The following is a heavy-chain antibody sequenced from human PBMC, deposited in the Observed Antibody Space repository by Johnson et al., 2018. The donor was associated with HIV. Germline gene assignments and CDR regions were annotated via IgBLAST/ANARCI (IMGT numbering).Heavy chain of an antibody. CDR3: AKDRRDGYNYGGGAFDI. D-gene: IGHD5-24*01. V-gene: IGHV3-66*01. CDR1: GFIVGTKY. CDR2: IYSGGGP. Sequence: LVESGGGLVQSGGSLRLACVASGFIVGTKYMSWVRQAPGKGLELVSVIYSGGGPYYPDSGKGSFTISRDNSKNTLYLQMNSLRAEDTAVYYCAKDRRDGYNYGGGAFDIWGQGTMVTVSS. J-gene: IGHJ3*02.